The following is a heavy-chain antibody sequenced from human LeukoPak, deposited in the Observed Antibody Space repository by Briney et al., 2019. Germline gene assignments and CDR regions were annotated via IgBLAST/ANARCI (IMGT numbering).Heavy chain of an antibody. CDR3: ARTLTRSCSGATCYFTWFDP. Sequence: PSETLSLTCTVSGGSISSGGYYWSWIRQHPGKGLEWIGYIYYSGSTYYNPSLKSRVTLSVDTSKNQFSLKLTSVTAADTAVYYCARTLTRSCSGATCYFTWFDPWGQGALVTVSS. D-gene: IGHD2-15*01. V-gene: IGHV4-31*03. CDR2: IYYSGST. CDR1: GGSISSGGYY. J-gene: IGHJ5*02.